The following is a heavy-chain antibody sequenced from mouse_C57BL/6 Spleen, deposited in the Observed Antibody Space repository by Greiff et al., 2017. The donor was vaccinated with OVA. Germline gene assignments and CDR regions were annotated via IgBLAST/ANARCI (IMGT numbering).Heavy chain of an antibody. D-gene: IGHD1-1*01. J-gene: IGHJ2*01. CDR2: ISSGGDYI. Sequence: EVHLVESGEGLVKPGGSLKLSCAASGFTFSSYAMSWVRQTPEKRLEWVAYISSGGDYIYYADTVKGRFTISRDNARNTLYLQMSSLKSEDTAMYYCTREGYYGSSDYFDYWGQGTTLTVSS. CDR3: TREGYYGSSDYFDY. V-gene: IGHV5-9-1*02. CDR1: GFTFSSYA.